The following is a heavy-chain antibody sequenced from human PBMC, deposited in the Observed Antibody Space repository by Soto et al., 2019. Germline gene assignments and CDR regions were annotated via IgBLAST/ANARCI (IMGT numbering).Heavy chain of an antibody. CDR2: RNPCSGNA. Sequence: QVQLVQSGAEVKKPGASVRVSCKASGYTFTSYDIYWVRQATGQGLEWMGWRNPCSGNAVYTQKFQDSVTMTMDTSINTAYMEMSGLRTEDTAVYYCTKGQGNHWGQGSLVTVSS. V-gene: IGHV1-8*01. J-gene: IGHJ4*02. CDR1: GYTFTSYD. CDR3: TKGQGNH.